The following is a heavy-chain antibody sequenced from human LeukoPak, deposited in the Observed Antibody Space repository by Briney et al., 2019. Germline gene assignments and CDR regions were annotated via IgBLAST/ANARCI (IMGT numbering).Heavy chain of an antibody. CDR1: VYTFTNFY. CDR3: ARDPAKLWFGEPTGTSDTL. CDR2: IIPILGIA. Sequence: ASVKVSCKASVYTFTNFYIHWVRQAPGQGLEWMGRIIPILGIANYAQKFQGRVTITADKSTSTAYMELSSLRSEDTAVYYCARDPAKLWFGEPTGTSDTLWGQGTLVTVSS. J-gene: IGHJ4*02. V-gene: IGHV1-69*04. D-gene: IGHD3-10*01.